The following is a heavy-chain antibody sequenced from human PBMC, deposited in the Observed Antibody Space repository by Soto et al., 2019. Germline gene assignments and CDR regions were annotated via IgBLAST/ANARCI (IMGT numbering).Heavy chain of an antibody. CDR3: ARDPPATRHGMDV. V-gene: IGHV3-53*02. Sequence: EVQLVETGGGLIQPGGSLRLSCAASGLTVSSNYMSWVRQAPGKGLEWVAAIYSGGSTYYADSVRGRFTISRDNSKNTLYLQMKSLRAEDTAVYYCARDPPATRHGMDVWGQGTTVTVSS. J-gene: IGHJ6*02. CDR2: IYSGGST. CDR1: GLTVSSNY.